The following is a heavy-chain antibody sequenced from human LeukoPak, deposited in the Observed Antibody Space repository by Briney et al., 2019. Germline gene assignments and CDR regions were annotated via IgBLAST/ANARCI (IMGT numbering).Heavy chain of an antibody. CDR3: ARDYFAAAQTQYFQH. D-gene: IGHD6-13*01. CDR1: GYTFTSYY. Sequence: ASVKVSCKASGYTFTSYYMHWVRQAPGQGLEWMGIINPSGGSTSYAQKFQGRVTMTRDTSTSTVYMELSSLRSEDTAVYYCARDYFAAAQTQYFQHWGQGTLVTVSS. J-gene: IGHJ1*01. V-gene: IGHV1-46*01. CDR2: INPSGGST.